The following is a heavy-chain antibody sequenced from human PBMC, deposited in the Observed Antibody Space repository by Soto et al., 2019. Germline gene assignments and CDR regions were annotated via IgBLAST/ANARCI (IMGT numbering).Heavy chain of an antibody. J-gene: IGHJ6*02. V-gene: IGHV3-7*03. D-gene: IGHD3-3*01. CDR3: GSVALDGTYANGVYV. Sequence: EVRLVESGGDLVQPGGSLRLSCAASGFNFNTYWMYWVRHAPGKGLEWVANIDTEGTRKNYVDSVKGRFIISRDNPKNSPVLQMSSLTGDDTAVYYCGSVALDGTYANGVYVWGQGRTVTVSS. CDR2: IDTEGTRK. CDR1: GFNFNTYW.